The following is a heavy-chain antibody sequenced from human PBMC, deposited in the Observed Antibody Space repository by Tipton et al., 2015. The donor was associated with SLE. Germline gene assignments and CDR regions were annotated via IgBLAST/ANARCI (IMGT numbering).Heavy chain of an antibody. Sequence: GLVKPSETLSLTCTVSGGSISSSSYYWGWIRQPPGKGLEWIGSISYSGSTYYNPSLKSRVTISVDTSKNQFSLKLSSVTAADTAVYYCARTYYDFWSGYFNWFDPWGQGTLLTVSS. CDR1: GGSISSSSYY. V-gene: IGHV4-39*01. D-gene: IGHD3-3*01. CDR2: ISYSGST. CDR3: ARTYYDFWSGYFNWFDP. J-gene: IGHJ5*02.